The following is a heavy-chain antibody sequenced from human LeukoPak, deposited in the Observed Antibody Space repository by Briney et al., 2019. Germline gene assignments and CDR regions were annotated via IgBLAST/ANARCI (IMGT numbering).Heavy chain of an antibody. CDR3: ANPLGYCSSTSCKHFDY. CDR1: GYTFTSYD. CDR2: MNPNSGNT. J-gene: IGHJ4*02. D-gene: IGHD2-2*01. Sequence: GASVKVSCKASGYTFTSYDINWVRQATGQGLEWMGWMNPNSGNTGYAQKFQGRVTMTRNTSISTAYMELSSLRSEDTAVYYCANPLGYCSSTSCKHFDYWGQGTLVTVSS. V-gene: IGHV1-8*01.